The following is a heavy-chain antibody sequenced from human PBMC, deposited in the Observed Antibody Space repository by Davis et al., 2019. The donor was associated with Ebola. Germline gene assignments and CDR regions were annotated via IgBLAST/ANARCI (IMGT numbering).Heavy chain of an antibody. CDR2: LVTSADT. D-gene: IGHD2/OR15-2a*01. V-gene: IGHV3-23*01. J-gene: IGHJ3*02. CDR1: GFTFRRYV. Sequence: GGSLRLSCAASGFTFRRYVMSWVRQAPGKGLEWVSTLVTSADTYYADSVKGRFTISRDNSKTTLYLQMNGLRVEDTAIYYCVKDTSNIWFDIWGQGTMVTVSS. CDR3: VKDTSNIWFDI.